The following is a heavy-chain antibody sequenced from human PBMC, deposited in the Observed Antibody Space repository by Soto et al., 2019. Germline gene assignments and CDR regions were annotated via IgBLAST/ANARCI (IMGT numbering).Heavy chain of an antibody. CDR3: GRQFAYDTSGYYYAY. V-gene: IGHV1-69*13. Sequence: SVKVSCKASGGTFNKYAIDWVRQAPGQGLEWMGGITPLFGTPNYAQRFQGRVTISADEVTSTAYMELRSRRSDDTGVYYCGRQFAYDTSGYYYAYWGQGTLVTVSS. CDR2: ITPLFGTP. J-gene: IGHJ4*02. D-gene: IGHD3-22*01. CDR1: GGTFNKYA.